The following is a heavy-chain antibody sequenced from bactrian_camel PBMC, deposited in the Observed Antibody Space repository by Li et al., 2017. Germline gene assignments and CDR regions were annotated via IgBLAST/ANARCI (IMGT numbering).Heavy chain of an antibody. CDR3: AAPWPLCRHSAWSAPNEYDF. Sequence: HVQLVESGGGSVQAGGSLRLSCAMSGHPIDTFCMGWFRQTPGKQREGVAAINSYGWKRHADSVKGRFTISKDNAKNTLYLQMNTLKPEDSAMYYCAAPWPLCRHSAWSAPNEYDFWGQGTQVTVS. CDR2: INSYGWK. J-gene: IGHJ4*01. V-gene: IGHV3S55*01. D-gene: IGHD7*01. CDR1: GHPIDTFC.